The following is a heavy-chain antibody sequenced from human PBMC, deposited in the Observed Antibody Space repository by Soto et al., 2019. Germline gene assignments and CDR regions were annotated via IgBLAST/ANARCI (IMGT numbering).Heavy chain of an antibody. CDR3: ARPIQYYYDSSGQSAWFDP. D-gene: IGHD3-22*01. CDR1: GYTFTYCS. Sequence: SVKVSCKASGYTFTYCSLHWLQQAPGQGLERMRWITLYNGNTNYAEKFQGRVTITRDMSLRTAYIELSSLRSEDSAVYYWARPIQYYYDSSGQSAWFDPWGQGTLVTVSS. J-gene: IGHJ5*02. CDR2: ITLYNGNT. V-gene: IGHV1-45*02.